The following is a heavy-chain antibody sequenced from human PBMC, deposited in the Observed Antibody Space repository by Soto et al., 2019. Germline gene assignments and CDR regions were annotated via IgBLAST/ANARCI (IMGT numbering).Heavy chain of an antibody. J-gene: IGHJ4*02. Sequence: EVQLLESGGGLVQPGGSLRLSCAASGFTFSSYSMSWVRQAPGKGLEWVSGFRTGGDGGNTYDADTGRGRFTIARDNSKNTLFLQMNSLRAEDTAIYYCAKKVNSGPGSQYFDDWGQGTLVTVSS. V-gene: IGHV3-23*01. CDR1: GFTFSSYS. CDR3: AKKVNSGPGSQYFDD. CDR2: FRTGGDGGNT. D-gene: IGHD3-10*01.